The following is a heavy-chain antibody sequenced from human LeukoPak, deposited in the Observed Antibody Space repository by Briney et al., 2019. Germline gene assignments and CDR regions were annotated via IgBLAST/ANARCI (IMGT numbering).Heavy chain of an antibody. J-gene: IGHJ4*02. V-gene: IGHV4-39*07. CDR3: ARVYCSSTSCYLDY. CDR2: IYYSGST. CDR1: GGSISSSSYY. D-gene: IGHD2-2*01. Sequence: PSETLSLTCTVSGGSISSSSYYWGWIRQPPGKRLEWIASIYYSGSTYYNPSLKSRVTISVDTSKNQFSLKLSSVTAADTAVYYCARVYCSSTSCYLDYWGQGTLVTVSS.